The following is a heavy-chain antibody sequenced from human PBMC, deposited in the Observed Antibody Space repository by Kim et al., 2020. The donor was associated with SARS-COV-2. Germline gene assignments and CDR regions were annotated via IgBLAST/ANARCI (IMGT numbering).Heavy chain of an antibody. D-gene: IGHD1-1*01. CDR2: IYTSGST. J-gene: IGHJ6*02. V-gene: IGHV4-61*02. CDR3: ARDGANWNYYYYGMDV. Sequence: SETLSLTCTVSGGSISSGSYYWNWIRQPAGKDLEWIGRIYTSGSTNYNPSLKSRVSISVDPSKNQFSLIMSSVTAADTAVDYCARDGANWNYYYYGMDVWGPGTTVTVSS. CDR1: GGSISSGSYY.